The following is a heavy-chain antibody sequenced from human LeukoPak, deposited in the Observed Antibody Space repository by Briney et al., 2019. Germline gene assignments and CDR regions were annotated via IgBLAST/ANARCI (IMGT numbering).Heavy chain of an antibody. CDR1: GYTFTSYG. CDR2: ISAYNGNT. J-gene: IGHJ6*02. CDR3: ARDPHIVVVPAAIRYYYYGMDV. V-gene: IGHV1-18*01. D-gene: IGHD2-2*01. Sequence: ASVKVSCKASGYTFTSYGISWVRQAPGQGLEWMGWISAYNGNTNYAQKLQGRVTMTTDTATSTAYMELRSLRSDDTAVYYCARDPHIVVVPAAIRYYYYGMDVWGQGTTVTVSS.